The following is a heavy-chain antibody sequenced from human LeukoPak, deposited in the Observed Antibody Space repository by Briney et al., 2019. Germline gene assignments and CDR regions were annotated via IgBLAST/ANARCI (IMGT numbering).Heavy chain of an antibody. D-gene: IGHD6-19*01. CDR1: GFTFSGYG. Sequence: GGSLRLSCAASGFTFSGYGMHWVRQAPGKGLEWVAVIWYDGSDKYYADSVKGRFTISRDNSKNTLYLQMNSLRAEDTAVYYCARDRDSSGWHASHPFDYWGQGTLVTVSS. CDR2: IWYDGSDK. V-gene: IGHV3-30*19. J-gene: IGHJ4*02. CDR3: ARDRDSSGWHASHPFDY.